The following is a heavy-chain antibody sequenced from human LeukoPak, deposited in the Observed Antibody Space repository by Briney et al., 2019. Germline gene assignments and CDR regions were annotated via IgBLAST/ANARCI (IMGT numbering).Heavy chain of an antibody. CDR1: GFTFSSYA. J-gene: IGHJ4*02. Sequence: GGSLRLSCAASGFTFSSYAMSWVRQAPGKGLEWVSAISGSGGSTYYADSVKGRFTISRDNSKNTLYLQMNSLRAEDTAVYYCAKGGIKGSGWYVGYWGQGTLVTVSS. CDR3: AKGGIKGSGWYVGY. CDR2: ISGSGGST. V-gene: IGHV3-23*01. D-gene: IGHD6-19*01.